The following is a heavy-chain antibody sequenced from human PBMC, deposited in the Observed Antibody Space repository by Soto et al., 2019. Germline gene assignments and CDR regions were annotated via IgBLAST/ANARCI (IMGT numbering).Heavy chain of an antibody. J-gene: IGHJ4*02. CDR3: ARDNCGGDCYPDY. D-gene: IGHD2-21*02. Sequence: GGSLRLSCAASGFTFSSYGMHWVRQAPGKGLEWVAVIWYDGSNKYYADSVKVRFTISGANSKNTMYLQMNSLRAEDTAVYYCARDNCGGDCYPDYWGQGTLVTVSS. CDR2: IWYDGSNK. V-gene: IGHV3-33*01. CDR1: GFTFSSYG.